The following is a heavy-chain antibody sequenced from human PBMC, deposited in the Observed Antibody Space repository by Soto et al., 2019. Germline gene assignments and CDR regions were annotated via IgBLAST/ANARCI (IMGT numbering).Heavy chain of an antibody. J-gene: IGHJ3*02. Sequence: QVQLVQSGAEVKKPWSSVKVSCRASGGTFSSYAISWVRPAPGPGLEWMGRIIPILGRTNYAQNFQGRVTITSDKSTSTAYMELNSLRSEDTAVYYCACNAGITSSGTVDIWGQGTMVTVSS. D-gene: IGHD6-13*01. CDR3: ACNAGITSSGTVDI. V-gene: IGHV1-69*02. CDR2: IIPILGRT. CDR1: GGTFSSYA.